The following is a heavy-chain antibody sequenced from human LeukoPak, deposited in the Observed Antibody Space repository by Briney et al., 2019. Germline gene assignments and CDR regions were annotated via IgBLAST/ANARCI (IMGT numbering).Heavy chain of an antibody. CDR2: ISYDGSNK. CDR1: GFTFSSYA. J-gene: IGHJ6*03. D-gene: IGHD3-10*01. CDR3: ARDGSGTYSYYMDV. V-gene: IGHV3-30-3*01. Sequence: GGSLRLSCAASGFTFSSYAMHWVRQAPGKGLEWVAVISYDGSNKYYADSVKGRFTISRDNSKNTLYLQVNSLSSEDTAVYYCARDGSGTYSYYMDVWGKGTTVTVSS.